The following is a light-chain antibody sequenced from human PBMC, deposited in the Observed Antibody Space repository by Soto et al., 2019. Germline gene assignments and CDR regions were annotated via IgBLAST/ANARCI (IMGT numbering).Light chain of an antibody. CDR3: QHFGRSLYT. Sequence: EIVLTQSPGTVSLSPGERATLSCRASQSVDSIYLGWYQQNPGPAPSLLIFGSSTRATGIPDRFSGSGSGADFTLTISRLEPEEFAVYYCQHFGRSLYTFGQGTKLESK. CDR2: GSS. J-gene: IGKJ2*01. V-gene: IGKV3-20*01. CDR1: QSVDSIY.